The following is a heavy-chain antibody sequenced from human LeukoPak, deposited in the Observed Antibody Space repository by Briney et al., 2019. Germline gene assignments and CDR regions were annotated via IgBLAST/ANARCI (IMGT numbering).Heavy chain of an antibody. J-gene: IGHJ6*02. CDR1: GFTFSSYA. V-gene: IGHV3-23*01. D-gene: IGHD4-17*01. CDR3: AMPGDGDYGGPRYYYYGMDV. CDR2: ISGSGGST. Sequence: RGSLRLSCAASGFTFSSYAMSWVRQAPGKGLEWVSAISGSGGSTYYADSVKGRFTISRDNSKNTLYLQMNSLRAEDTAVYYCAMPGDGDYGGPRYYYYGMDVWGQGTTVTVSS.